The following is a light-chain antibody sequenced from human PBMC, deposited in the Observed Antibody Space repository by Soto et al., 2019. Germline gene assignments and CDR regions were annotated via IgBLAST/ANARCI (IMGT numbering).Light chain of an antibody. CDR1: QTISSW. CDR2: KAS. J-gene: IGKJ1*01. Sequence: DIQMTQSPSTLSGSVGDRVTITCGASQTISSWLAWYQQKPGKAPKLLIYKASTLKSGVPSRFRGSGSGTEFTLTISSLKTEDFATYYCQQLNSYHTWTFGQGTKVDIK. V-gene: IGKV1-5*03. CDR3: QQLNSYHTWT.